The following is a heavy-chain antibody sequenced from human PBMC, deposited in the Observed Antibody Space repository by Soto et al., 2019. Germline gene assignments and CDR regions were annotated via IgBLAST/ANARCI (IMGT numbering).Heavy chain of an antibody. CDR3: ARDNGGNSVIWFDP. CDR1: GFTFDSYA. Sequence: GWSLRLSCVASGFTFDSYAMNWIRQAPGKGLEWVAVITYDGSSTYYADSVKGRFTIPRDNSKNTLYLQMNSLRAEDTAVYYCARDNGGNSVIWFDPWGQGTLVTVSS. D-gene: IGHD2-21*02. CDR2: ITYDGSST. V-gene: IGHV3-30-3*01. J-gene: IGHJ5*02.